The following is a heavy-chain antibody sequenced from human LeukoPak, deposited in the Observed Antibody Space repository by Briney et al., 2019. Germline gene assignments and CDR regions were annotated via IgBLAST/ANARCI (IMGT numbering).Heavy chain of an antibody. D-gene: IGHD6-13*01. CDR3: ARDIAAAGTFDY. V-gene: IGHV4-61*02. J-gene: IGHJ4*02. CDR2: IYTSGST. CDR1: GGSISSGSYY. Sequence: PSETLSLTCAVYGGSISSGSYYWSWIRQPAGKGLEWIGRIYTSGSTNYNPSLKSRVTISVDTSKTQFSLKLSSVTAADTAVYYCARDIAAAGTFDYWGQGTLVTVSS.